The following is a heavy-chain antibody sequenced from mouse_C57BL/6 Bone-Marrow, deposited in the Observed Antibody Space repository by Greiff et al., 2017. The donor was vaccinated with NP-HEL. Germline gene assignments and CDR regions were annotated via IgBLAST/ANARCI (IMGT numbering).Heavy chain of an antibody. Sequence: EVKLQESGGGLVQPGGSLKLSCAASGFTFSDYYMYWVRQTPEKRLEWVAYISNGGGSTYYPDTVKGRFTISRDNAKNTLYLQMSRLKSEDTAMYYCARHDMDYWGQGTSVTVSS. CDR1: GFTFSDYY. CDR2: ISNGGGST. V-gene: IGHV5-12*01. J-gene: IGHJ4*01. CDR3: ARHDMDY.